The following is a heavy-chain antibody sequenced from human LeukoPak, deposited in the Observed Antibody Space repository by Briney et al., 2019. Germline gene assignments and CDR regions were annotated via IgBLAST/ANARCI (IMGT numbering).Heavy chain of an antibody. V-gene: IGHV4-38-2*02. Sequence: SETLSLTCTVSGYSISSGYYWGWIRQPPGKGLEWIGSIYHSGSTYYNPSLKSRVTISVDTSKDQFSLKLSSVTAADTAVYYCARELDANWFDPWGQGTLVTVSS. CDR2: IYHSGST. CDR3: ARELDANWFDP. D-gene: IGHD1-1*01. J-gene: IGHJ5*02. CDR1: GYSISSGYY.